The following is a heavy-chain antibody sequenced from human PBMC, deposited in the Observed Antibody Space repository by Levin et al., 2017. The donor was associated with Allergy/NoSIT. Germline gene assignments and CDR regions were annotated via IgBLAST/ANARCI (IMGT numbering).Heavy chain of an antibody. CDR3: AKGGYCGGDCSRVDYYYGMDV. V-gene: IGHV3-30*18. D-gene: IGHD2-21*02. Sequence: RSGGSLRLSCAASGFTFSNYGMHWVRQAPGRGLEWVAVISFDGNDKFYADSVKGRFTISRDNSKNTLYLQMNSLRGEDTAVYYCAKGGYCGGDCSRVDYYYGMDVWGQGTTVTVSS. CDR1: GFTFSNYG. J-gene: IGHJ6*02. CDR2: ISFDGNDK.